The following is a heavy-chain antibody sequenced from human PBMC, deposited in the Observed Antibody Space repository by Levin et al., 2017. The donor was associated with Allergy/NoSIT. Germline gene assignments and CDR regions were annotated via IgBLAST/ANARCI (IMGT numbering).Heavy chain of an antibody. V-gene: IGHV3-30*18. CDR3: AKDIANLDYFDY. D-gene: IGHD6-13*01. J-gene: IGHJ4*02. CDR2: ISYDGSNK. CDR1: GFTFSSYG. Sequence: GESLKISCAASGFTFSSYGMHWVRQAPGKGLEWVAVISYDGSNKYYADSVKGRFTISRDNSKNTLYLQMNSLRAEDTAVYYCAKDIANLDYFDYWGQGTLVTVSS.